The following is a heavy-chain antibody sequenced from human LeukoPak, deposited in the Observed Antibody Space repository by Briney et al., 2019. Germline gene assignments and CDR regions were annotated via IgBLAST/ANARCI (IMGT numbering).Heavy chain of an antibody. CDR3: ARGSTAMVRSYFDY. V-gene: IGHV3-21*01. Sequence: GGSLRLSCAASGFTFSYSSMNWVRQAPGKGLEWVSSISSSTGYIYYADSVKGRFTISRDNAKNSLYLQMNSLRAEDTAVYYCARGSTAMVRSYFDYWGLGTLVTVSS. CDR2: ISSSTGYI. CDR1: GFTFSYSS. J-gene: IGHJ4*02. D-gene: IGHD5-18*01.